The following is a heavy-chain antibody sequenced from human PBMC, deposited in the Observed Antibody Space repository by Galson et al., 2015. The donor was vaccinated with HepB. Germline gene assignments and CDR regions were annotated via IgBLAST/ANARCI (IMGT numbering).Heavy chain of an antibody. CDR2: ISYDGSNK. V-gene: IGHV3-30-3*01. Sequence: SLRLSCAASGFTFSSYAMHWVRQAPGKGLEWVAVISYDGSNKYYADSVKGRFTISRDNSKNTLYLQMSSLRAEDTAVYYCARDQEVGAAAGTLFDYWGQGTLVTVSS. CDR3: ARDQEVGAAAGTLFDY. CDR1: GFTFSSYA. J-gene: IGHJ4*02. D-gene: IGHD6-13*01.